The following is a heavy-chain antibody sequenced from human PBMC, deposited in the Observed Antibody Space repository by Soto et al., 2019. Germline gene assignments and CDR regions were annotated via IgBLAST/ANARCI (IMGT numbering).Heavy chain of an antibody. V-gene: IGHV3-66*01. J-gene: IGHJ4*02. CDR2: IYRGTT. D-gene: IGHD3-22*01. Sequence: EVQLVESGGGLVQPGGSLRLSCAASGFTVSDNYMNWVRQAPGKGLEWVAVIYRGTTYYADSVKGRFTISRDNSKNTLYLQMSSLRLEETAVYYCERDVDRRDDDSTGYRLDYWGQGTLVAVSS. CDR1: GFTVSDNY. CDR3: ERDVDRRDDDSTGYRLDY.